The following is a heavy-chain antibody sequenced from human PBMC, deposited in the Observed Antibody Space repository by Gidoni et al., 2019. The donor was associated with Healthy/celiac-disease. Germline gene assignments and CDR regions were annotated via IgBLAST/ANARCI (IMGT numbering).Heavy chain of an antibody. J-gene: IGHJ6*02. CDR1: GSTFSSYG. Sequence: QVQLVESGGGVVQPGRSLRPSCAASGSTFSSYGMHWVRQAPGKGLEWVAVISNDGSNKYYADSVKGRFTISRDNSKNTLYLQMNSLRAEDTAVYYCAKGYGSGRRDYYYGMDVWGQGTTVTVSS. V-gene: IGHV3-30*18. CDR3: AKGYGSGRRDYYYGMDV. D-gene: IGHD3-10*01. CDR2: ISNDGSNK.